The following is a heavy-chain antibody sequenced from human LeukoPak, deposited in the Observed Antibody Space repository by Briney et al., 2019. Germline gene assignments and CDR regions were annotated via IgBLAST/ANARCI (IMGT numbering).Heavy chain of an antibody. V-gene: IGHV5-51*01. Sequence: RGESLKISCKASGYTFSNYWIGWVRQMPGKGLEWMGIIYPGDFDTKYSPSFQGRVTISADRSITTAYLQWSSLKASDTAMYYCARRNPSGYFDYWAQGTLVTVSS. J-gene: IGHJ4*02. CDR1: GYTFSNYW. D-gene: IGHD2-15*01. CDR2: IYPGDFDT. CDR3: ARRNPSGYFDY.